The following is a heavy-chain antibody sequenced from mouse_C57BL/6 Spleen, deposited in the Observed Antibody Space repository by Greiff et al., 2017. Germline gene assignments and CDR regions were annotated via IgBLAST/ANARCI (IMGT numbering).Heavy chain of an antibody. CDR2: IDPSDSYT. J-gene: IGHJ3*01. Sequence: VQLQQPGAELVMPGASVKLSCKASCYTFTSYWMHWVKQRPGQGLEWIGEIDPSDSYTNYNQKFKGKSTLTVDKSSNTAYMQLSSLTSEDSAVYYCARRRSTRVTTGFAYWGQGTLVTVSA. V-gene: IGHV1-69*01. D-gene: IGHD2-2*01. CDR1: CYTFTSYW. CDR3: ARRRSTRVTTGFAY.